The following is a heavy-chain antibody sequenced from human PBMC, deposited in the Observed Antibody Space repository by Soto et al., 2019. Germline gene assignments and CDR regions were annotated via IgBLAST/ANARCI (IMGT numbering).Heavy chain of an antibody. CDR3: ARDGIGFGY. D-gene: IGHD3-3*01. CDR2: INPNPNSGGT. V-gene: IGHV1-2*02. CDR1: GYTFSGYH. Sequence: QVQLVQSGAEVKKPGASVKVSCKASGYTFSGYHMHWVRQAPGQGLEWMGWINPNPNSGGTKYAQKCQGRVTMTRDTSISTVYMELRMLRSDEKAIYYCARDGIGFGYWGQGTLVTVSS. J-gene: IGHJ4*02.